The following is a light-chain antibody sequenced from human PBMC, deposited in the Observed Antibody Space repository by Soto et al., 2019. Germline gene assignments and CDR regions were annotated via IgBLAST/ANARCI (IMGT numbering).Light chain of an antibody. V-gene: IGKV3-15*01. Sequence: EIVMTQSPATLSVSPGERATLSCRASQSVSSNLAWYQQKPGQAPRLLIYGASTRATGIPARFSGSGSGTEFTLTISRLQSEDFAVYYCQQYNNLFPLTFGGGTKVEIK. CDR3: QQYNNLFPLT. CDR1: QSVSSN. CDR2: GAS. J-gene: IGKJ4*01.